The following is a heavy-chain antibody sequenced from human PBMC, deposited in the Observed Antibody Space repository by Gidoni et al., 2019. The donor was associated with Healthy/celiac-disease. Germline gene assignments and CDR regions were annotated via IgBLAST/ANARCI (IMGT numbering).Heavy chain of an antibody. CDR1: GFTFSSYS. V-gene: IGHV3-21*01. CDR3: ARKAAAGNYYYYMDV. D-gene: IGHD6-13*01. CDR2: ISSSSSYI. J-gene: IGHJ6*03. Sequence: EVQLVESGGGLVKPGGSLRLSCAASGFTFSSYSMNWVRQAPGKGLEGVSSISSSSSYIYYADSVKGRFTISRDNAKNSLYLQMNSLRAEDTAVYYCARKAAAGNYYYYMDVWGKGTTVTVSS.